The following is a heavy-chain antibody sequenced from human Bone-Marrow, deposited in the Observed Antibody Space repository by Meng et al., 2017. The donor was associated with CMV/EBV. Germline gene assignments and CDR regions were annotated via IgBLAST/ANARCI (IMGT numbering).Heavy chain of an antibody. J-gene: IGHJ4*02. CDR3: ARERIVGATFDY. D-gene: IGHD1-26*01. Sequence: ASVKVSCKASGGTFSSYAISWVRQAPGQGLEWMGWINPNSGGTNYAQKFQGRVTMTRDTSISTAYMELSRLRSDDTAVYYCARERIVGATFDYWGQGTLVTVSS. CDR2: INPNSGGT. CDR1: GGTFSSYA. V-gene: IGHV1-2*02.